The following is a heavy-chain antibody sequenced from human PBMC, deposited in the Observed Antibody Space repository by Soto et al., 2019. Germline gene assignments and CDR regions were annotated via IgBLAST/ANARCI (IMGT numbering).Heavy chain of an antibody. J-gene: IGHJ5*02. V-gene: IGHV6-1*01. CDR2: TYYRSKWYN. D-gene: IGHD1-26*01. CDR1: GDSVSSNSAA. Sequence: SQTLSPTCVISGDSVSSNSAAWNWIRQSPSRGLEWLGRTYYRSKWYNDYAVSVKSRITINPDTSKNQFSLQLNSVTPEDTAVYYCAREPPSYRQAPVSWFDPWGQGTLVTVSS. CDR3: AREPPSYRQAPVSWFDP.